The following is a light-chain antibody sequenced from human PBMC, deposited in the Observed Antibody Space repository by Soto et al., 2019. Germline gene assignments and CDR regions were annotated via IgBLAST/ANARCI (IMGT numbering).Light chain of an antibody. CDR1: QSISSY. V-gene: IGKV1-39*01. J-gene: IGKJ5*01. CDR2: AAS. CDR3: QQSYSTPWT. Sequence: DLPRTQSPSSVPPSVGARVTILSGASQSISSYLNWYQQKPGQAPKLLIYAASSLHSGVPSRFSGSGSGTDFTLTISSLQPEDFATYYCQQSYSTPWTFGQGTRLEIK.